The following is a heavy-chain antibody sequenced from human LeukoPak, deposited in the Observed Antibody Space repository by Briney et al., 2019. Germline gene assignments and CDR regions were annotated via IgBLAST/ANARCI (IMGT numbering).Heavy chain of an antibody. CDR1: GFTFSSYW. Sequence: GGSLGLSCAASGFTFSSYWLHWGRQDPGRGLVWVSRIEYDGSSTGYADSVKGRFTISRDNAKNTLYLQMNSLRAEDTAVYYCAREGVAGALDYWGQGTLVTVSS. J-gene: IGHJ4*02. V-gene: IGHV3-74*01. D-gene: IGHD6-19*01. CDR2: IEYDGSST. CDR3: AREGVAGALDY.